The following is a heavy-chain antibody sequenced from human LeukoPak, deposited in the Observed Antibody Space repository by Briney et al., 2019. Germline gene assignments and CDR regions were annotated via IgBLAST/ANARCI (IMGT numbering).Heavy chain of an antibody. CDR3: AKLSSSWYSGYMDV. J-gene: IGHJ6*03. CDR2: IRYDGSNK. V-gene: IGHV3-30*02. Sequence: GGSLRLSCAASGFTFSGYGMHWVRQAPGKGLEWVAFIRYDGSNKYYADSVKGRFTISRDNSKNTLYLQMNSLRAEDTAVYYCAKLSSSWYSGYMDVWGKGTTVTVSS. D-gene: IGHD6-13*01. CDR1: GFTFSGYG.